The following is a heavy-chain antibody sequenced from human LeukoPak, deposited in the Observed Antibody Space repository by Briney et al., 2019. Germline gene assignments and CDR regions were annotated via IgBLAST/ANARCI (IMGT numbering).Heavy chain of an antibody. CDR2: ISYDGSNK. D-gene: IGHD6-19*01. CDR1: GFTFSSYG. J-gene: IGHJ4*02. CDR3: AKADGIAVAGSFFDY. V-gene: IGHV3-30*18. Sequence: GRSLRLSCAASGFTFSSYGVHWVRQAPGKGLEWVAVISYDGSNKYYADSVKGRFTISRDNSKNTLYLQMNSLRAEDTAVYYCAKADGIAVAGSFFDYWGQGTLVTVSS.